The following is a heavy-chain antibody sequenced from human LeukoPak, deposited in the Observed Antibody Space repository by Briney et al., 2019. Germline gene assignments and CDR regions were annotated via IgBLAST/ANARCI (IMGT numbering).Heavy chain of an antibody. CDR1: GYTFTSYG. Sequence: GASVKVSCKASGYTFTSYGISWVRQAPGQGLEWMGWISAYNGNTNYAQKLQGRVTMTRDTSTSTAYMELTSLRSEDTAVYYCARDGLYCTNGVCSSDIWGQGTLVTVSS. J-gene: IGHJ3*02. D-gene: IGHD2-8*01. CDR3: ARDGLYCTNGVCSSDI. CDR2: ISAYNGNT. V-gene: IGHV1-18*01.